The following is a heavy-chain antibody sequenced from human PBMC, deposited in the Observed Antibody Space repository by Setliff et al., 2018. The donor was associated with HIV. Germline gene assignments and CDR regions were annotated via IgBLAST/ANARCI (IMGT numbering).Heavy chain of an antibody. CDR3: AKDLDIVVVPAAPDAFDI. J-gene: IGHJ3*02. Sequence: ETLSLTCTVSGVPTSASTYYWGWIRQPPGKGLDWVSAISGSGGSTYYADSVKGRFTISSDNSKNTLYLQMNSLRAEDTAVYYCAKDLDIVVVPAAPDAFDIWGQGTMVTVSS. CDR1: GVPTSASTYY. V-gene: IGHV3-23*01. CDR2: ISGSGGST. D-gene: IGHD2-2*03.